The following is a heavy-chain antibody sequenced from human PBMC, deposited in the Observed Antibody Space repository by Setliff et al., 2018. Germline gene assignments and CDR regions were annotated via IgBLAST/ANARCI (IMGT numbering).Heavy chain of an antibody. J-gene: IGHJ4*02. D-gene: IGHD3-22*01. CDR1: GFTFSNAW. CDR2: IKSKTDGGTT. CDR3: TTDRGYYDSSGYYEY. Sequence: PGGSLRLSCAASGFTFSNAWMSWVRQAPGKGLEWVGLIKSKTDGGTTDYAAPVKGRFTISRDDSKNTLYLQMNSLKTEDTAVYYCTTDRGYYDSSGYYEYWGQGTLVTVSS. V-gene: IGHV3-15*01.